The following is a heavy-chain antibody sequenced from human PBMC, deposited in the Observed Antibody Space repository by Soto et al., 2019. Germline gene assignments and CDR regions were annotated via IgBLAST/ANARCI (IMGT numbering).Heavy chain of an antibody. CDR1: GFTFSNAW. D-gene: IGHD5-12*01. CDR2: VKSKTDGGTI. V-gene: IGHV3-15*01. CDR3: FGTYSGSSMRFDF. J-gene: IGHJ4*02. Sequence: PGGSLRLSCAASGFTFSNAWMTWVRQAPGKGLEWVGRVKSKTDGGTIDYAAPVKDRFTISRDDSKNTLYLQMNSLKTEDTAVYYCFGTYSGSSMRFDFWGQGTLVPVS.